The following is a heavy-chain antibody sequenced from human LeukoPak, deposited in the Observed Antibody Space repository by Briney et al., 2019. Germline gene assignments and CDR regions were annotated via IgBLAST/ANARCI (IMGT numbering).Heavy chain of an antibody. CDR1: GFRFSGYW. V-gene: IGHV4-34*01. J-gene: IGHJ4*02. CDR3: ARVQLERRELDY. CDR2: INHSGST. D-gene: IGHD1-1*01. Sequence: GSLSLSCAASGFRFSGYWMTWVRQPPGKGLEWIGEINHSGSTNYNPSLKSRVTISVDTSKNQFSLKLSSVTAADTAVYYCARVQLERRELDYWGQGTLVTVSS.